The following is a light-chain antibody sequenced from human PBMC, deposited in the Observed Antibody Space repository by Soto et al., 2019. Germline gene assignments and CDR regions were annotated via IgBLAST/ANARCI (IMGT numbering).Light chain of an antibody. V-gene: IGKV1-39*01. CDR3: QQYGSSGT. CDR2: GAS. Sequence: DIQMTQSPSSLSASVGDSVTITCRASQSISRYLNWYQHKSGKAPQLLIYGASTLQSGVPSGFSGSGSGTDFTLTISSLQPEDFAVYYCQQYGSSGTFGQGTKVDIK. J-gene: IGKJ1*01. CDR1: QSISRY.